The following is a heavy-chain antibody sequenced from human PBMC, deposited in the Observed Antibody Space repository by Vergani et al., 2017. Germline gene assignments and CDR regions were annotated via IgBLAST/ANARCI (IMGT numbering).Heavy chain of an antibody. Sequence: EVQLVESGGGLVQPGGSLRLSCAASGFTFSSYWMSWVRQAPGEGGEWVANIKQDGSGKYDVDSVKGRFTISRDNAKNSLYLQMNSLIAEDTAVYYCARGLAAAGLLVGYWGQGTLVTVSS. J-gene: IGHJ4*02. CDR3: ARGLAAAGLLVGY. CDR1: GFTFSSYW. CDR2: IKQDGSGK. V-gene: IGHV3-7*01. D-gene: IGHD6-13*01.